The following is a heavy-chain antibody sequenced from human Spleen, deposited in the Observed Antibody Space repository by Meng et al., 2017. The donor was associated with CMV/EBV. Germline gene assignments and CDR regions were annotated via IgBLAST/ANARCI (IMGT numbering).Heavy chain of an antibody. CDR2: ISSSSSTI. CDR3: TRDIFND. J-gene: IGHJ4*02. Sequence: GGSLRLSCAASGFTFSSYSMNWVRQAPGKGLEWVSYISSSSSTIYYADSVKGRFTISRDNARNSVYLQMNSLRGEDTALYYCTRDIFNDWGQGTPVTVSS. CDR1: GFTFSSYS. V-gene: IGHV3-48*04.